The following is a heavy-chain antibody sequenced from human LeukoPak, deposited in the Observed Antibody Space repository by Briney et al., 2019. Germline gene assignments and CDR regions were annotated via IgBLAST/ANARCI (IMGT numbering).Heavy chain of an antibody. V-gene: IGHV1-2*06. CDR1: GFTFTGYY. J-gene: IGHJ4*02. CDR2: INPNSGET. D-gene: IGHD3-3*01. Sequence: ASVKVSCRTSGFTFTGYYVHWIRQAPGQGLEWMGRINPNSGETIYTERFQGRVTRTRDTSISTAYMELSSLRSDDTAVYYCARDLVGGIWSAGFWGQGSLVTVSS. CDR3: ARDLVGGIWSAGF.